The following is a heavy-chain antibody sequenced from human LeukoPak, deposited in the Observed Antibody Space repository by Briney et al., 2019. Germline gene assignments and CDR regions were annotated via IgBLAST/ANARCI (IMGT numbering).Heavy chain of an antibody. V-gene: IGHV4-39*02. CDR1: GGSISSSSYY. CDR2: IYYSGST. D-gene: IGHD5-24*01. CDR3: AREPASIMATITPPNTFDY. Sequence: PSEXLSLTCTVSGGSISSSSYYWGWLRQPPGTGLEWIGSIYYSGSTYYNPSLKSRVTISVDTSKNQFSLKLSSVTAADTAVYYCAREPASIMATITPPNTFDYWGQGTLVTVSS. J-gene: IGHJ4*02.